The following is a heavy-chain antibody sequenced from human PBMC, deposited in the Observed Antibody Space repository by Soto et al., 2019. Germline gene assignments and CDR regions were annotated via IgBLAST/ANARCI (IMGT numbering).Heavy chain of an antibody. Sequence: SETPSLTCAVYGGSFSGYYLSWIRQPPGKGLEWIGEINHSGSTNYNPSLKSRVTISVDTSKNQFSLKLSSVTAADTAVYYCATLSVVVPAAMLMGDDAFDIWGQGTMVTVSS. CDR3: ATLSVVVPAAMLMGDDAFDI. CDR1: GGSFSGYY. V-gene: IGHV4-34*01. J-gene: IGHJ3*02. CDR2: INHSGST. D-gene: IGHD2-2*01.